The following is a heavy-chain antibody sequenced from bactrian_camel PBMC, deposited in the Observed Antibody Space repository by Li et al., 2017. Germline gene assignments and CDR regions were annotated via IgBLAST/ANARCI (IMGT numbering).Heavy chain of an antibody. D-gene: IGHD2*01. J-gene: IGHJ4*01. CDR2: IDSDGRT. CDR3: TVGRLSGIIRLISGGSCRGYNL. Sequence: HVQLVESGGGSVLAGGSLRLSCAASGYTYVSYCMAWSRQAPGKEPEAVAAIDSDGRTSYADSVKGRFTISKDNAKNTLYLQMNSLKPEDTAMYYCTVGRLSGIIRLISGGSCRGYNLRGRGTQVTVS. CDR1: GYTYVSYC. V-gene: IGHV3S26*01.